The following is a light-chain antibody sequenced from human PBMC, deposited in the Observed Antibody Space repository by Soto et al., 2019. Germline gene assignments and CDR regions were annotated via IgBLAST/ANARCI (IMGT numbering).Light chain of an antibody. J-gene: IGKJ4*01. CDR3: QQYNNWPPLT. CDR1: QSVTSN. V-gene: IGKV3-15*01. Sequence: EIVMTQSPATLSVSPGERATLSSRASQSVTSNLAWYQQNPGQPPSLLIYGASTRATGIPARFSGSGSGTEFTLTISSLQSEDFAVYYCQQYNNWPPLTFGGGTKVEIK. CDR2: GAS.